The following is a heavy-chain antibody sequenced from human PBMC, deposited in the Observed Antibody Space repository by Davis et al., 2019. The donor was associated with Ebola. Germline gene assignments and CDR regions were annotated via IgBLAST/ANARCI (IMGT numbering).Heavy chain of an antibody. CDR2: ISAYNGNT. CDR1: GYTFTGYY. Sequence: ASVKVSCKASGYTFTGYYMHWVRQAPGQGLEWMGWISAYNGNTNYAQKLQGRVTMTTDTSTSTAYMELRSLRSDDTAVYYCARGLRFLEWLLMGHDAFDIWGQGTMVTVSS. V-gene: IGHV1-18*04. D-gene: IGHD3-3*01. J-gene: IGHJ3*02. CDR3: ARGLRFLEWLLMGHDAFDI.